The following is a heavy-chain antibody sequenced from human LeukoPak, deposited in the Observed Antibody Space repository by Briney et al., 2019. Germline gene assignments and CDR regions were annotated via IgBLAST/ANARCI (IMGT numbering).Heavy chain of an antibody. CDR3: ARDRATAMAAATPYYYYYGMDV. V-gene: IGHV3-30-3*01. CDR2: ISYDGSNK. D-gene: IGHD5-18*01. CDR1: GFTFSSYA. J-gene: IGHJ6*02. Sequence: GRSLRLSCAASGFTFSSYAMHWVRQAPGKGLEWVAVISYDGSNKYYADSVKGRFTISRDNSKNTLYLQMDSLRAEDTAVYYCARDRATAMAAATPYYYYYGMDVWGQGTTVTVSS.